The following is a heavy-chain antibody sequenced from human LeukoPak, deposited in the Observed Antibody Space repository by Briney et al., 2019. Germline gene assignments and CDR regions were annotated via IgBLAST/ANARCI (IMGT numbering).Heavy chain of an antibody. J-gene: IGHJ4*02. CDR1: GGTFSSYA. V-gene: IGHV1-69*13. CDR2: IIPIFGTA. Sequence: SVKVSCKASGGTFSSYAISWVRQAPGQGLEWMGGIIPIFGTANYAQKFQGRVTITADESTSTAYMELRRLRSDDTAVYYCARGLRDFPAFDSWGQGTLVTVSS. D-gene: IGHD2-2*01. CDR3: ARGLRDFPAFDS.